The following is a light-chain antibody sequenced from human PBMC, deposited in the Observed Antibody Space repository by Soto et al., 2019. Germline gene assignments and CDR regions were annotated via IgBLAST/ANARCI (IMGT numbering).Light chain of an antibody. V-gene: IGKV1-9*01. CDR2: AAS. Sequence: DIQLTQSPSFLSASVGDRVTITCRASQGITNYLAWYQQKPGKAPKLLISAASTLQSGVPSRFSGSGSGTEFTLTISSLQPEDFATYYCQQLNSYPLYTFGQGTKLEIK. J-gene: IGKJ2*01. CDR1: QGITNY. CDR3: QQLNSYPLYT.